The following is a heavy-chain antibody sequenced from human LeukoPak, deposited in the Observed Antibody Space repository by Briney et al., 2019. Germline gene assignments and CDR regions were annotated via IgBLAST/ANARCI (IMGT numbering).Heavy chain of an antibody. CDR1: GGSFSGYY. Sequence: SETLSLTCAVYGGSFSGYYWSWIRQPPGKGLEWIGEINHSGSTNYNPSLKSRVTISVDTSKNQFSLQLRSVTAADTAVYYCAKDGAAAGNWFDPWGQGTLVTVSS. CDR2: INHSGST. CDR3: AKDGAAAGNWFDP. D-gene: IGHD6-13*01. J-gene: IGHJ5*02. V-gene: IGHV4-34*01.